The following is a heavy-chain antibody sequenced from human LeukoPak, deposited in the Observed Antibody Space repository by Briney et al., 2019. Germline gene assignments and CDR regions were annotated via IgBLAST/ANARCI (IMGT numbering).Heavy chain of an antibody. CDR2: INAYNGNT. D-gene: IGHD3-16*01. Sequence: ASAKVSCKASGYTFNSYSINWVRQAPGQGLEWMGSINAYNGNTNYAQKVQGRVTMTTDTSTSPAYMELRSLRSDDTALYYCARDGFRGASDYWVEGTLVTVSS. V-gene: IGHV1-18*01. CDR1: GYTFNSYS. CDR3: ARDGFRGASDY. J-gene: IGHJ4*02.